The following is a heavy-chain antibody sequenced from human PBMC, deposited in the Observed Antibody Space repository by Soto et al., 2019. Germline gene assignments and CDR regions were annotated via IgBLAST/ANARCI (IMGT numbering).Heavy chain of an antibody. CDR1: GGSISSSNW. Sequence: QVQLQESGPGLVKPSGTLSLTCAVSGGSISSSNWWSWVRQPPGKGLEWIGEIYYSGSTYYNPSRTSRVPXSXAXXKNQFSLKLSSVTAADTAVYYCARVWTTVTNWFDPWGPGTLVTVSS. CDR2: IYYSGST. D-gene: IGHD4-17*01. J-gene: IGHJ5*02. V-gene: IGHV4-4*02. CDR3: ARVWTTVTNWFDP.